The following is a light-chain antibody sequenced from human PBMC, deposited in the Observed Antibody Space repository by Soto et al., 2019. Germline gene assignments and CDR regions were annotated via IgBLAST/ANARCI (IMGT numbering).Light chain of an antibody. V-gene: IGLV2-14*01. CDR3: SSYRRSNTLV. Sequence: QSALTQPASVSGSPGQSITISCTGTSSDIGGYNFVSWYQQHPGKAPKLMIHEVSNRPSGVSNRFSGSKSGNTASLTISGLQAEDEANYYCSSYRRSNTLVFGGGTQLTVL. CDR2: EVS. CDR1: SSDIGGYNF. J-gene: IGLJ3*02.